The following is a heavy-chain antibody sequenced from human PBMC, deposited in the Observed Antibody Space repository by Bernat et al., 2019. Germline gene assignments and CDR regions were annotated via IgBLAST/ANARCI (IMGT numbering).Heavy chain of an antibody. CDR3: ARAARGRFLEWLFLD. V-gene: IGHV3-11*05. CDR2: ISSSSSYT. CDR1: GFTFSDYY. J-gene: IGHJ4*02. Sequence: QVQLVESGGGLVKPGGSLRLSCAASGFTFSDYYMSWIRQAPGTGLEWVSYISSSSSYTNYADYVKGRFTISRDNAKNSLYLQMNSLGADDTAVYYCARAARGRFLEWLFLDWGQGTLVTVPS. D-gene: IGHD3-3*01.